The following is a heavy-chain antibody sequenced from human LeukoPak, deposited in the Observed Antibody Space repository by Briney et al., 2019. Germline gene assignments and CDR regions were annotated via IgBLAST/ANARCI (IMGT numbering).Heavy chain of an antibody. Sequence: PGGSLRLSCAASGFTFSSYSMNWVRQAPGKGLEWVSSITSSSSYIYYADSVKGRFTISRDNAKNSLYLQMNSLRAEVTAVYYCAREMLAAVAAQSWGQGTLVTVSS. CDR1: GFTFSSYS. CDR3: AREMLAAVAAQS. V-gene: IGHV3-21*01. D-gene: IGHD6-19*01. J-gene: IGHJ5*02. CDR2: ITSSSSYI.